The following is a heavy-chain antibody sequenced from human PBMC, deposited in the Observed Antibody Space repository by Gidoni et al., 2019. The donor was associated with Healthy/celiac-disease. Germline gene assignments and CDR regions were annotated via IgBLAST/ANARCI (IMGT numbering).Heavy chain of an antibody. D-gene: IGHD3-10*01. J-gene: IGHJ4*02. Sequence: QVQLQESGPGLVKPSQTLSLTCTLSGGSLSRGGSYWSWIRQHPGKGLECIGYIYYSGSTYYNPSLKSRVTISVDTSKNQFSLKLSSVTAADTAVYYCARIIYYYGSGSYPSYFDYWGQGTLVTVSS. V-gene: IGHV4-31*03. CDR2: IYYSGST. CDR1: GGSLSRGGSY. CDR3: ARIIYYYGSGSYPSYFDY.